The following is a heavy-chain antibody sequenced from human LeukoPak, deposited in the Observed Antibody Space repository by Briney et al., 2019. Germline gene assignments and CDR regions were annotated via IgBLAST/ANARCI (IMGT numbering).Heavy chain of an antibody. V-gene: IGHV3-23*01. CDR3: AGGYSSGYVDY. D-gene: IGHD6-19*01. Sequence: GGSLRLSCAASGFTFSSYAMSWVRQAPGKGLEWVSAISGSGGSTYYADSVKGRFTISRDNSKNSLYLQMNSLRAEDTAVYYCAGGYSSGYVDYWGQGTLVTVSS. CDR1: GFTFSSYA. CDR2: ISGSGGST. J-gene: IGHJ4*02.